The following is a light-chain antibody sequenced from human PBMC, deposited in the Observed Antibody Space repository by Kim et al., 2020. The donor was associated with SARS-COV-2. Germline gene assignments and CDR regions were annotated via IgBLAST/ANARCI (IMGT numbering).Light chain of an antibody. CDR1: SRRSYY. CDR2: GKN. Sequence: VALGQTGRITCQGDSRRSYYATWYQQKPGQAPILVIYGKNNRPSGIPDRFSGSSSGNTASLTITGTQAGDEADYYCNSRDSNDNVVFGGGTKLTVL. J-gene: IGLJ2*01. CDR3: NSRDSNDNVV. V-gene: IGLV3-19*01.